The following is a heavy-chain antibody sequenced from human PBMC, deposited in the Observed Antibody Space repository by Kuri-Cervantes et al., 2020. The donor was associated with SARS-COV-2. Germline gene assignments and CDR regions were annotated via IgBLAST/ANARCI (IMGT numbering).Heavy chain of an antibody. J-gene: IGHJ4*02. Sequence: GESLKISCAASGFTFSDYYMSWIRQAPGKGLEWVSYISSSSSYTNYADSVKGRFTISRDNAKNSLYLQMNSLRAEDTAVYYCAIAITMIVVVSPYFDYWGQGTLVTVSS. V-gene: IGHV3-11*06. D-gene: IGHD3-22*01. CDR1: GFTFSDYY. CDR3: AIAITMIVVVSPYFDY. CDR2: ISSSSSYT.